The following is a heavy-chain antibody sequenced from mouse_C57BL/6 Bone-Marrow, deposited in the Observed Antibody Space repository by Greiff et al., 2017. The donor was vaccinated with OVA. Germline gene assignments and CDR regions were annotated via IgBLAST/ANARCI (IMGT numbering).Heavy chain of an antibody. J-gene: IGHJ3*01. V-gene: IGHV5-17*01. CDR2: ISSGSSTI. CDR1: GFTFSDYG. Sequence: EVKLVESGGGLVKPGGSLKLSCAASGFTFSDYGMHWVRQAPEKGLEWVAYISSGSSTIYYADTVKGRFTISRDNAKNTLFLQMTSLRSEDTAMYYCARQLLAYWGQGTLVTVSA. CDR3: ARQLLAY. D-gene: IGHD3-1*01.